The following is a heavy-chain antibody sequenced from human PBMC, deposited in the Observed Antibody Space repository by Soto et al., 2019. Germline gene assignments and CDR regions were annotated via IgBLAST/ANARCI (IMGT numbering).Heavy chain of an antibody. J-gene: IGHJ4*02. V-gene: IGHV4-30-2*05. CDR3: ARVGGFGATTIDY. Sequence: PSETLSLTCAVSGGSISNGGYSWSWIRQPPGKGLEWIGYMYHSGSTYYNPSLKSRVTISVDTSKNQFSLKLSSVTAADTAVYYCARVGGFGATTIDYWGQGTLVTVSS. CDR2: MYHSGST. CDR1: GGSISNGGYS. D-gene: IGHD3-10*01.